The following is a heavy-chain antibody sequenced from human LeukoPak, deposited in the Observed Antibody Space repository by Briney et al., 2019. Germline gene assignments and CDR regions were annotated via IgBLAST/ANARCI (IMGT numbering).Heavy chain of an antibody. CDR1: GFTFSSYA. CDR2: ISYDASNK. V-gene: IGHV3-30-3*02. Sequence: GGSLRLSCAASGFTFSSYAMHWVRQAPGKGLEWVSVISYDASNKYYADSVKGRFTISRDNSKNTLYLQMNSLSAEDTAVYFCAKMSPYGGVGYWGQGTLVTVSS. J-gene: IGHJ4*02. D-gene: IGHD4-23*01. CDR3: AKMSPYGGVGY.